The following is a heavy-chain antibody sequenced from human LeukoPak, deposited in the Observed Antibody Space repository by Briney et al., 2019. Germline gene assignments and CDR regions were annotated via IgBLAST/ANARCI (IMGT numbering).Heavy chain of an antibody. CDR3: AKEDDYGGNSDY. CDR1: GFTFTSYD. V-gene: IGHV3-30*02. J-gene: IGHJ4*02. Sequence: GGSLRLSCAASGFTFTSYDMNWVRQAPGKGLEWVAFIRYDGSKKYSADSVKGRFTISRDNSKNTLYLQMNSLRAEDTAVYYCAKEDDYGGNSDYWGQGTLVTVSS. D-gene: IGHD4-23*01. CDR2: IRYDGSKK.